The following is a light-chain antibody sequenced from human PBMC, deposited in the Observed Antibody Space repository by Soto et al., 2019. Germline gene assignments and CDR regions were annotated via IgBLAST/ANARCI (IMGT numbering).Light chain of an antibody. CDR2: GAS. J-gene: IGKJ1*01. CDR1: QSVGAD. V-gene: IGKV3-15*01. CDR3: QQYLDWPRT. Sequence: EIVMTQSPATLSLSPGESATLSYRASQSVGADLVWYQQNPGRAPRLLIDGASNRATGVPDRFSGSGAGTLFTLTISNLQSVDFAVYYCQQYLDWPRTFGQGTKVDIK.